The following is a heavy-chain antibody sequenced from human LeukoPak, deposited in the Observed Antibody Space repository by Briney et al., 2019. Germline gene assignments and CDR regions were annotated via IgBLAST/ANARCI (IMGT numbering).Heavy chain of an antibody. CDR1: GFTFSSYA. V-gene: IGHV3-23*01. D-gene: IGHD6-13*01. Sequence: PGGSLRLSCAASGFTFSSYAMTWVRQAPGKGLGWVSSISGSGVTTYYADSVKGRFTISRDNSKNTLYLQMNSLRAEDMAVYYCAKDYLYRSNWYTIDYWGQGTLVTVSS. J-gene: IGHJ4*02. CDR2: ISGSGVTT. CDR3: AKDYLYRSNWYTIDY.